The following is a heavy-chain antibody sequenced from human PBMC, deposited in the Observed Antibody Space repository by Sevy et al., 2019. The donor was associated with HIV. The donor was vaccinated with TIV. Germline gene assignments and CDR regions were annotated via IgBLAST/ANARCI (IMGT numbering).Heavy chain of an antibody. D-gene: IGHD3-3*01. Sequence: GGSLRLSCSASGFTFSSYAMHWVRQAPGKGLEYVSAISSNGGSTYYADSVKGRFTISRDNSKNTLYLQMSSLRAEDTVGYYCVKGGLRIFGVVIPGDAFDIWGQGTMVTVSS. V-gene: IGHV3-64D*06. J-gene: IGHJ3*02. CDR1: GFTFSSYA. CDR2: ISSNGGST. CDR3: VKGGLRIFGVVIPGDAFDI.